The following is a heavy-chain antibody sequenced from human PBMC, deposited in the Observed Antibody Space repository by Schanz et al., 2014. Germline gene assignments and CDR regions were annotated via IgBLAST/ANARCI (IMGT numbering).Heavy chain of an antibody. Sequence: QVQLVQSGAEVKKPGASVKLSCKASGYTFTNYYIHWVRQAPGQGLEWMGRIYLSDSSTRYAQKFQGRVTVTRDTSTTTVYMDLSSLISEDTAVYYCAFDRDDAYDIWGQGTTVTVSS. J-gene: IGHJ3*02. V-gene: IGHV1-46*01. D-gene: IGHD3-9*01. CDR1: GYTFTNYY. CDR2: IYLSDSST. CDR3: AFDRDDAYDI.